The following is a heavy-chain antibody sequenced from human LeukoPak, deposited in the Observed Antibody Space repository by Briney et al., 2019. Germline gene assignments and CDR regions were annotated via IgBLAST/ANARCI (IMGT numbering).Heavy chain of an antibody. V-gene: IGHV3-23*01. CDR1: GFTFSSYA. CDR3: AKDLVAAPPRYYYMDV. D-gene: IGHD6-13*01. J-gene: IGHJ6*03. Sequence: PGGSLRLSCAASGFTFSSYAVSWVRQAPGKGLEWVSAISGSGGSTYYADSVKGRFTISRDNSKNTLYLQMNSLRAEDTAVYYCAKDLVAAPPRYYYMDVWGKGTTVTVSS. CDR2: ISGSGGST.